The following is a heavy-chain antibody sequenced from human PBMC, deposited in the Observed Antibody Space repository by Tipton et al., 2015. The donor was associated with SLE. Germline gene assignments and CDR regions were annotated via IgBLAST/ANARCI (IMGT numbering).Heavy chain of an antibody. D-gene: IGHD6-19*01. V-gene: IGHV4-39*07. J-gene: IGHJ4*02. CDR2: IYYTGSGRT. CDR1: GGSISSSDYY. Sequence: GLVKPSETLSLICTVSGGSISSSDYYWGWVRQPPGKGLEWIGSIYYTGSGRTYYNSSLKSRVTVSVDTSENQISLKLSSVTAADSAVYYCRKSSAVGGRGGDSWGQGTLVTVSS. CDR3: RKSSAVGGRGGDS.